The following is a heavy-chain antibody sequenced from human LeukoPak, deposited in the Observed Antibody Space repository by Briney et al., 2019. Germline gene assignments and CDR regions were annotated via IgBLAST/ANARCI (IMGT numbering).Heavy chain of an antibody. CDR2: INPNSGGT. CDR1: VYTFTGYY. J-gene: IGHJ6*02. V-gene: IGHV1-2*02. CDR3: ARGSFWSGYTWDYYGMDV. Sequence: SVNVSCKASVYTFTGYYMHWVRQAPGQGLEGMGWINPNSGGTNYAQKFQGRVTITRDTSISTAYMELSRLRSDDTAVYYCARGSFWSGYTWDYYGMDVWGQGTTVTVSS. D-gene: IGHD3-3*01.